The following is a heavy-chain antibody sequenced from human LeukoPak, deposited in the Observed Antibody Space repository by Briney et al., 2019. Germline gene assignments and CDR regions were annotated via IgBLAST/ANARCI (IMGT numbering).Heavy chain of an antibody. CDR2: ISSSSDYI. V-gene: IGHV3-21*01. J-gene: IGHJ3*02. Sequence: GGSLRLSCAASGFTFSSYNMNWVRQTPGKGLEWVSSISSSSDYIYYADSVKGRFTISRDNAKNSLYLQMKSLRAEDTAVYYCAREGLAAASDIWGQGTMVTVSS. CDR1: GFTFSSYN. D-gene: IGHD2-15*01. CDR3: AREGLAAASDI.